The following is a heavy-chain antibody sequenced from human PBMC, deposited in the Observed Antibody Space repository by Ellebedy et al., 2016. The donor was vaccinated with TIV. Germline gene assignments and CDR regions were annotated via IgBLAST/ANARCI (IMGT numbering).Heavy chain of an antibody. CDR3: ARSVMKVVTAAPIGY. Sequence: AASVKVSCKASGYTLTGYYIHWVRQAPGQGLEWLGWLNVASIDTNYAQRFQDRVTMTRDTSISTAYMDLSRLTSDDTAVYYCARSVMKVVTAAPIGYWGQGTLVTVSS. J-gene: IGHJ4*02. CDR1: GYTLTGYY. CDR2: LNVASIDT. D-gene: IGHD3-22*01. V-gene: IGHV1-2*02.